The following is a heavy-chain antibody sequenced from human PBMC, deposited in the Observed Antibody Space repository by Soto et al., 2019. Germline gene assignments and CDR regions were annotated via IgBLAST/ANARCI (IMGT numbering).Heavy chain of an antibody. CDR2: ISGSGGST. V-gene: IGHV3-23*01. CDR1: GFTFSSYA. CDR3: VRPRMVRGVISGLYFDY. D-gene: IGHD3-10*01. J-gene: IGHJ4*02. Sequence: LRLSCAASGFTFSSYAMSWVRQAPGKGLEWVSAISGSGGSTYYADSVKGRFTISRDNSKNTLYLQMNSLRAEDTAVYYCVRPRMVRGVISGLYFDYWGQGTLVTVSS.